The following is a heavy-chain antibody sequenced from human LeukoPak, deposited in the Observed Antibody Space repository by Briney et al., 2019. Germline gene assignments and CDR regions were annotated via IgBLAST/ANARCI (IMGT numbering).Heavy chain of an antibody. V-gene: IGHV3-20*04. CDR1: GFTFDDYG. CDR2: INWSGGST. J-gene: IGHJ4*02. Sequence: GGSLRLSCAASGFTFDDYGMSWVRQAPGKGLEWVSGINWSGGSTGYADSVKGRFTISRDNAKNSLYLQMNSLRAEDTALYYCARDSDPGYSSGWRAFDYWGQGTLVTVSS. D-gene: IGHD6-19*01. CDR3: ARDSDPGYSSGWRAFDY.